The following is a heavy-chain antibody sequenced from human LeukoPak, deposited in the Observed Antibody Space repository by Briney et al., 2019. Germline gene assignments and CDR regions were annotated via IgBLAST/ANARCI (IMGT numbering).Heavy chain of an antibody. D-gene: IGHD3-22*01. CDR2: ISGSGGST. V-gene: IGHV3-23*01. Sequence: GGSLRLSCAASGFTFSSYAMSWVRQAPGKGLEWVSAISGSGGSTYYADSVKGRFTISRDNAKNTLYLQMNSLRAEDTAVYYCAKDQDYYDSSPNDYWGQGTLVTVSS. CDR3: AKDQDYYDSSPNDY. J-gene: IGHJ4*02. CDR1: GFTFSSYA.